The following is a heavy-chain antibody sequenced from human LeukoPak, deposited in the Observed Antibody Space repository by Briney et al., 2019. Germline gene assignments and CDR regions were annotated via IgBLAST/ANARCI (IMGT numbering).Heavy chain of an antibody. CDR1: GGSISSSSYY. V-gene: IGHV4-39*07. CDR2: IYYSGST. J-gene: IGHJ4*02. Sequence: PSETLSLTCTVSGGSISSSSYYWGWIRQPPGKGLVWIGSIYYSGSTYYNPSLKSRVTISVDTSKNQFSLKLSSVTAADTAIYYCARDPKYSYYFDYWGQGSLVTVSS. CDR3: ARDPKYSYYFDY. D-gene: IGHD2/OR15-2a*01.